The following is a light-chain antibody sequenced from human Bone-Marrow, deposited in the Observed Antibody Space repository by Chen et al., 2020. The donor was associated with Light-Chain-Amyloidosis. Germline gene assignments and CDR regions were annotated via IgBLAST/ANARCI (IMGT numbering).Light chain of an antibody. CDR3: QQRSNWSLT. J-gene: IGKJ4*01. V-gene: IGKV3-11*01. CDR1: QSVSSY. CDR2: DAS. Sequence: EIVLTQSPATLSLSPGERATLSCRASQSVSSYLAWYQQKPGQAPRLLIYDASNRATGIPARFSGSGSGTDVTLTIRSLEPEDFAVYYCQQRSNWSLTFGGGTKVEIK.